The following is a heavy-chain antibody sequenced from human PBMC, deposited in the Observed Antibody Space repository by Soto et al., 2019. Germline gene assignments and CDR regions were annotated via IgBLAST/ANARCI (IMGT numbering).Heavy chain of an antibody. CDR2: IYYSGST. CDR1: GGSISSGGYY. Sequence: SETLSLTCTVSGGSISSGGYYWSWIRQHPGKGLEWVGYIYYSGSTYHNPPRKSRVTISVDTSKNQFSLKLSSVTAADTAVYYCARRRLNYHFIFFYYYGADYYVQVTLVSVSS. D-gene: IGHD3-22*01. V-gene: IGHV4-31*03. J-gene: IGHJ4*02. CDR3: ARRRLNYHFIFFYYYGADY.